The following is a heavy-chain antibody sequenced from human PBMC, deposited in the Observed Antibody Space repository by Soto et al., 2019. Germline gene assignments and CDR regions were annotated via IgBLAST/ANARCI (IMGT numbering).Heavy chain of an antibody. CDR3: ARDRVLRFLEWLPYYGMDV. D-gene: IGHD3-3*01. V-gene: IGHV3-7*01. J-gene: IGHJ6*02. CDR2: IKQDGSEK. CDR1: GFTFSSYW. Sequence: GGSLRLSCAASGFTFSSYWMSWVRQAPGKGLEWVANIKQDGSEKYYVDSVKGRFTISRDNAKDSLYLQMNSLRAEDTAVYYCARDRVLRFLEWLPYYGMDVWGQGTTVTVSS.